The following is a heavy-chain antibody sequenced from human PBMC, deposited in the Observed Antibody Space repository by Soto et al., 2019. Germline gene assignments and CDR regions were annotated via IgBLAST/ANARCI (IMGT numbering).Heavy chain of an antibody. CDR2: VSATAGTT. Sequence: GGSLRHSCAASGFTFSNYAMSCVRQAPGKGLEWVSLVSATAGTTYYTDSVKGRFTISRDNSRNTVYLQMNSLRADDTAVYYCAKDRLAGGFDYWGQGTLVTVSS. J-gene: IGHJ4*02. D-gene: IGHD3-16*01. V-gene: IGHV3-23*01. CDR1: GFTFSNYA. CDR3: AKDRLAGGFDY.